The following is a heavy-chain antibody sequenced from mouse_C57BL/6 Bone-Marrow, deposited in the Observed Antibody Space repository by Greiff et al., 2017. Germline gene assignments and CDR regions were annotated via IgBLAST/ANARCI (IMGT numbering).Heavy chain of an antibody. D-gene: IGHD2-4*01. CDR2: ISDGGSYT. CDR1: GFTFSSYA. CDR3: ARKGDYDGFDY. Sequence: EVQLQESGGGLVKPGGSLKLSCAASGFTFSSYAMSWVRQTPEKRLEWVATISDGGSYTYYPDNVKGRFTISRDNAKNNLYLQMSHLKSEDTAMYYCARKGDYDGFDYWGQGTTLTVSS. V-gene: IGHV5-4*01. J-gene: IGHJ2*01.